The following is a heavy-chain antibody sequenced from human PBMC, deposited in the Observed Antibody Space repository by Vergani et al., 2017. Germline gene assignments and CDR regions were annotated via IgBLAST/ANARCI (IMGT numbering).Heavy chain of an antibody. V-gene: IGHV2-5*02. CDR1: GFSLSTSGVG. CDR3: ARTYYYGSGSYYTSLFDY. Sequence: QITLKESGPTLVKPTQTLTLTCTFSGFSLSTSGVGVGWIRQPPGKALEWLALIYWDDEKRYSPSLKSRLTITKDTSKNQVVLTMTNMDPVDTATYYCARTYYYGSGSYYTSLFDYWGQGTLVTVSS. CDR2: IYWDDEK. J-gene: IGHJ4*02. D-gene: IGHD3-10*01.